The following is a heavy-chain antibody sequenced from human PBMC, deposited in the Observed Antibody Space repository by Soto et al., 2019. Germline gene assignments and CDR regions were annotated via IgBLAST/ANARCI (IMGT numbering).Heavy chain of an antibody. CDR3: AKDESGSGYYYDWGTFDY. D-gene: IGHD3-22*01. Sequence: GGSLRLSCAASGFTFSSYAMSWVRQAPGKGLEWVSAISGSGGSTYYADSVKGRFTISRDNSKNTLYLQMNSLRAEDTAVYYCAKDESGSGYYYDWGTFDYWGQGTLVTVSS. J-gene: IGHJ4*02. CDR1: GFTFSSYA. V-gene: IGHV3-23*01. CDR2: ISGSGGST.